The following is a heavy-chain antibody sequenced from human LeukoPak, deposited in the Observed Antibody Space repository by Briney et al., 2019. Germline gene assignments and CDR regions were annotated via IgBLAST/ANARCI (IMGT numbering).Heavy chain of an antibody. CDR3: AKGALLGYCSSTSCAPFDP. CDR2: ISGSGGST. J-gene: IGHJ5*02. CDR1: GLTFSNYA. Sequence: GGSLRLSCAASGLTFSNYAMSWVRQAPGKGLELVSAISGSGGSTYYADSVKGRFTISRDNSKNTLYLQMNSLRAEDTAVYYCAKGALLGYCSSTSCAPFDPWGQGTLVTVSS. D-gene: IGHD2-2*01. V-gene: IGHV3-23*01.